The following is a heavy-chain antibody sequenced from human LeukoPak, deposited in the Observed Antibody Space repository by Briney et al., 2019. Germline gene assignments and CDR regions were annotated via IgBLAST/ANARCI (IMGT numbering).Heavy chain of an antibody. V-gene: IGHV4-39*02. CDR3: ARVRGIALPGDRYMDV. D-gene: IGHD6-19*01. CDR2: IYYTEST. CDR1: GGSISHSGYF. Sequence: SETLSLTCTVSGGSISHSGYFWAWIRQPPGKGLEWVGHIYYTESTHYSPSLKSRVTMSFDASRHQFSLNVSSVTAADTAAYYCARVRGIALPGDRYMDVWGKGTTVTVSS. J-gene: IGHJ6*03.